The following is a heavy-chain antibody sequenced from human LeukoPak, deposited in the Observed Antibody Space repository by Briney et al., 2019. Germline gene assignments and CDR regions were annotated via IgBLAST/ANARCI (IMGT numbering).Heavy chain of an antibody. CDR1: GFTFSSYA. J-gene: IGHJ4*02. D-gene: IGHD5-18*01. CDR2: ISGSGGST. V-gene: IGHV3-23*01. CDR3: AKSPTAMVTATYY. Sequence: GGYLRLYCAASGFTFSSYAMSWVRQAPGKGLEWVSAISGSGGSTYYADSVKGRFTISRDNSKSTLYLQMNSLRAEDTAVYYCAKSPTAMVTATYYWGQGTLVTVSS.